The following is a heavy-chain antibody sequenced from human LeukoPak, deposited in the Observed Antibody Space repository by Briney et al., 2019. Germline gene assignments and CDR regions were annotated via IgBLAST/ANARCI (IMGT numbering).Heavy chain of an antibody. Sequence: GASVNVSCKASGGTFSSYAISWVRQAPGQGLEWMGGIVPIFGTANYAQKFQGRVTNTADESTRTAYMELSSLRSEDTAVYHCAAPAYDSSGSNDYWGQGTLVTVSS. J-gene: IGHJ4*02. V-gene: IGHV1-69*13. D-gene: IGHD3-22*01. CDR3: AAPAYDSSGSNDY. CDR2: IVPIFGTA. CDR1: GGTFSSYA.